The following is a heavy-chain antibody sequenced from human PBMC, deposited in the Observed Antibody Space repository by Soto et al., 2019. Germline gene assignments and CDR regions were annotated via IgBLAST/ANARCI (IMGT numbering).Heavy chain of an antibody. Sequence: ASVKVSCKASGGTFSSYAISWVRQAPGQGLEWMGGIIPIFGTANYAQKFQGRVTITADESTSTAYMELSSLRSEDTAVYYCARVRGGSGPNWFDPWGQGTLVTVSS. V-gene: IGHV1-69*13. D-gene: IGHD6-19*01. CDR3: ARVRGGSGPNWFDP. CDR2: IIPIFGTA. J-gene: IGHJ5*02. CDR1: GGTFSSYA.